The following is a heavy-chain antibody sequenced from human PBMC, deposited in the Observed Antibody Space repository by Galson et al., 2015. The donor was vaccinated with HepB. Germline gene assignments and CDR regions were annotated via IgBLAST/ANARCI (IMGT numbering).Heavy chain of an antibody. V-gene: IGHV3-23*01. D-gene: IGHD3-22*01. CDR1: GFIFGRYA. CDR3: AKDFTYYDSRGNHYAPENFHYGMDV. Sequence: SLRLSCAASGFIFGRYAVGWVRQAPEKGLEWVATVSGSGGSTYYADSVKGRFTISRDNSKNTMYMQMNDLRVEETAIYYCAKDFTYYDSRGNHYAPENFHYGMDVWGQGTTVTVS. J-gene: IGHJ6*02. CDR2: VSGSGGST.